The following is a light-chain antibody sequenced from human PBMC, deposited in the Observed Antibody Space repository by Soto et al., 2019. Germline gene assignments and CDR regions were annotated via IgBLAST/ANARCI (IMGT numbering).Light chain of an antibody. V-gene: IGKV3-15*01. J-gene: IGKJ1*01. Sequence: EIVLTQSPATLSLSPGERATLSCRASQNVANYLDWYQQKPGQPPRLLIYAASTRATGIPVRFSGSGSGTEFTLTISSLQSEDFAVYYCQQYNNWPWTFGQGTKVDI. CDR1: QNVANY. CDR3: QQYNNWPWT. CDR2: AAS.